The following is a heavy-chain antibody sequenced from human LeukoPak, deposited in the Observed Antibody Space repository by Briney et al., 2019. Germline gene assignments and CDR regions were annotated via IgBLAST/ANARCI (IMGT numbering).Heavy chain of an antibody. CDR1: GFTFNNYA. J-gene: IGHJ5*01. CDR2: VSYSGNTT. Sequence: GGSLRLSCAASGFTFNNYAMSWVRQAPGKGLEWVSSVSYSGNTTYYADSVKGRFTLSRDNSKITLYLQMSGLRVDDTAVYYCGKGRTPARIESWGQGTLVSVSS. V-gene: IGHV3-23*01. CDR3: GKGRTPARIES. D-gene: IGHD4-23*01.